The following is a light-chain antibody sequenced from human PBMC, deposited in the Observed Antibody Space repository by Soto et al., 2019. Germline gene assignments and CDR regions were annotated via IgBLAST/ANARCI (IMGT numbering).Light chain of an antibody. J-gene: IGKJ1*01. CDR3: HQRQSWHRT. CDR2: QTS. Sequence: EIVLTQSPATLSSFPGYRVTLSCRASQYINTRLAWYQHRPGQSPRLLIYQTSLRAAGIPARFSASGSGTDFTLTISDVQPEDFALYYCHQRQSWHRTFGQGTKVDIK. CDR1: QYINTR. V-gene: IGKV3D-11*01.